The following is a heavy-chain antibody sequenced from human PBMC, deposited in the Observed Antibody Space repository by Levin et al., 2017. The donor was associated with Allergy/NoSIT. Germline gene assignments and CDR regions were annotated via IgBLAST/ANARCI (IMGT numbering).Heavy chain of an antibody. Sequence: GGSLRLSCAASGFTFSSYVMHWVRQAPGKGLEWVAVIAYDASNEYYGDSVKGRFTISRDNSRNTLYLQMNSLRAEDTAVYHCAKGSGYCGGGSCYSDMDVWGKGTTVTVSS. V-gene: IGHV3-30*18. CDR3: AKGSGYCGGGSCYSDMDV. CDR2: IAYDASNE. J-gene: IGHJ6*03. CDR1: GFTFSSYV. D-gene: IGHD2-15*01.